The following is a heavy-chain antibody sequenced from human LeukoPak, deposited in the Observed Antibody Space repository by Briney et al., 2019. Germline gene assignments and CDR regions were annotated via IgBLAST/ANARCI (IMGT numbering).Heavy chain of an antibody. V-gene: IGHV4-4*07. CDR1: GDSISNYY. CDR3: AREGPAASTFFYYFMDV. Sequence: SETLSLTCTVSGDSISNYYWSWIRQPAGKGLEWIGRMYTSGATNYNPSLESRATMSVDTSKNQLSLRLSSVTAADRAVYYCAREGPAASTFFYYFMDVWGKGTTVTVSS. J-gene: IGHJ6*03. D-gene: IGHD2-2*01. CDR2: MYTSGAT.